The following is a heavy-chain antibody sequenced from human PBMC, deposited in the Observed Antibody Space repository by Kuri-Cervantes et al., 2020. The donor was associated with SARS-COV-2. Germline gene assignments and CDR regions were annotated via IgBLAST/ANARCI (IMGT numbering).Heavy chain of an antibody. Sequence: GESLKISWATSEFTFSSYGMHLVRQAPGKGLEWVAVIWSDGTNKYYADSAKGRFTISRDNSKNTLYLQMNSLRAEDTAVYYCAKLLPAAREYYFDYWGQGTLVTVSS. CDR2: IWSDGTNK. J-gene: IGHJ4*02. CDR1: EFTFSSYG. V-gene: IGHV3-33*06. D-gene: IGHD2-2*01. CDR3: AKLLPAAREYYFDY.